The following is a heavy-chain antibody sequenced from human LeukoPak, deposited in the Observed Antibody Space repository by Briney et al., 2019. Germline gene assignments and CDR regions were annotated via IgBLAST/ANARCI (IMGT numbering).Heavy chain of an antibody. CDR1: GFPFSSYS. J-gene: IGHJ4*02. D-gene: IGHD1-20*01. Sequence: GGSLRLSCAASGFPFSSYSMTWVRQAPGKGLEWVANIKPDGTTKFYVDSVKGRFTISRDNAKNTLYLQMNSLRAEDTAVYYCLRDLNWSLDQWGQGTLVTVSS. V-gene: IGHV3-7*01. CDR2: IKPDGTTK. CDR3: LRDLNWSLDQ.